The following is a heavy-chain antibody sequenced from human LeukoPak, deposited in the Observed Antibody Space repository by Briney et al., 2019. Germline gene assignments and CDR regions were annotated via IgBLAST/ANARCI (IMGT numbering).Heavy chain of an antibody. J-gene: IGHJ2*01. D-gene: IGHD3-16*01. CDR3: AREAAWGNWYFDH. Sequence: GGSLRLSCVASGFTFSRHGMHWVRQAPGKGLEWVAVIGDTGRAKYYADSVEGRFTASRDNFKNTLYLEMNSPRYDDTALYYCAREAAWGNWYFDHWGRGTLVTVSS. CDR2: IGDTGRAK. V-gene: IGHV3-30*03. CDR1: GFTFSRHG.